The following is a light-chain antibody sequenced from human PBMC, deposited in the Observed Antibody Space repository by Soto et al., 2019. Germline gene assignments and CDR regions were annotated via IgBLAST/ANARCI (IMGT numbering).Light chain of an antibody. CDR1: QSISTY. Sequence: DIQMTQSPPSLSASVGDTITITCRASQSISTYLDWYQVTPGKAPKVLIYAASTLQDGVPSRFSGSGSGTDFTLTINSLQPEDFATYYCQQYNSYLYTFGQGTRLEI. CDR2: AAS. CDR3: QQYNSYLYT. J-gene: IGKJ5*01. V-gene: IGKV1-39*01.